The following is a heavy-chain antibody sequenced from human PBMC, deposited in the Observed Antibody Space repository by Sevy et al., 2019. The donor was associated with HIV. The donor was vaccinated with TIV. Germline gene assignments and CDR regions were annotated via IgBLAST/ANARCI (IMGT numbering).Heavy chain of an antibody. CDR1: GFTFSSYA. V-gene: IGHV3-30*04. CDR3: ARGYTYYYDSSGYYLGPFDY. Sequence: GGSLRLSCAASGFTFSSYAMHWVRQAPGKGLEWVAVISYDGSNKYYADSVKGRLTISRDNSKNTLYLQMNSLRAEDTAVYYCARGYTYYYDSSGYYLGPFDYWGQGTLVTV. J-gene: IGHJ4*02. D-gene: IGHD3-22*01. CDR2: ISYDGSNK.